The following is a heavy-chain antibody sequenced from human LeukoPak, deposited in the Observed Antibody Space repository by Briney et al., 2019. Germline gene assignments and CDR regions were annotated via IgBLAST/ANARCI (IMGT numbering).Heavy chain of an antibody. J-gene: IGHJ5*02. CDR1: GIIITSYW. Sequence: GGSLRLSCAASGIIITSYWMSWVRQTPGKGLEWVANIKQDGSEKNYVDSVKGRFTIFRDDARNSLYLQMNSLRAEDTAVYYCASHSYGYNHWGQGTLVIVSS. CDR2: IKQDGSEK. D-gene: IGHD3-16*01. V-gene: IGHV3-7*01. CDR3: ASHSYGYNH.